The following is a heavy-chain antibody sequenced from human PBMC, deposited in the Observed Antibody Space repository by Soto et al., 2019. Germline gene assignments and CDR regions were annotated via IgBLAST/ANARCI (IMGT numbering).Heavy chain of an antibody. Sequence: SVKVSCKASGFTFTSSAMQWVRQARGQRLEWIGWIVVGSGNTNYAQKFQERVTITRDMSTSTVYMELSSLRSEDTAVYYCARAMVRGVIITDYYYYMDVWGKGTTVTVSS. CDR3: ARAMVRGVIITDYYYYMDV. D-gene: IGHD3-10*01. CDR2: IVVGSGNT. CDR1: GFTFTSSA. J-gene: IGHJ6*03. V-gene: IGHV1-58*02.